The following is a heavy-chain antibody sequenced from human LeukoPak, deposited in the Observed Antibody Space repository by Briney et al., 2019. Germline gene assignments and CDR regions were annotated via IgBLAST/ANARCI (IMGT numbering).Heavy chain of an antibody. V-gene: IGHV3-30*04. D-gene: IGHD5-18*01. CDR2: ISYDGSNQ. CDR3: ARDLHGRYSYGYRH. CDR1: GFTFSSYA. J-gene: IGHJ4*02. Sequence: GGSLRLSCAASGFTFSSYAMDWVRQAPGKGLEWVAVISYDGSNQHKADSVRGRFTISRDNSKNTLYLQMNSLRAEDTAVYYCARDLHGRYSYGYRHWGQGALVTVSS.